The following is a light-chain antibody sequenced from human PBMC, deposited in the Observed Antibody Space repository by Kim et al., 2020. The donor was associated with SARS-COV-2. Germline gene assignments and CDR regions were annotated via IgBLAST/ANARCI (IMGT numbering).Light chain of an antibody. V-gene: IGKV4-1*01. Sequence: DIVMTQSPDSLVVSLGERATINCKSSQSVLHSSNNKNYLAWYQQKPGQPPKLLIYWASTRESGVPDRFSGSGSGTDFTLTISSLRAEDVAVYYCQQHYSTPFTFGPGTKVDIK. CDR3: QQHYSTPFT. CDR1: QSVLHSSNNKNY. CDR2: WAS. J-gene: IGKJ3*01.